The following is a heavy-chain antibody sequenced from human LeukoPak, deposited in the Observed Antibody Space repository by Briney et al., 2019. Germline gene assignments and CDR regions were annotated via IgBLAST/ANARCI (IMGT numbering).Heavy chain of an antibody. Sequence: GGSLRLSCAASGFTFSGYWMSWVRQAPGKGLEWVSYISSSGSTIYYADSVKGRFTISRDNAKNSLYLQMNSLRAEDTAVYYCAELGITMIGGVWGKGTTVTISS. CDR3: AELGITMIGGV. CDR2: ISSSGSTI. D-gene: IGHD3-10*02. V-gene: IGHV3-48*03. J-gene: IGHJ6*04. CDR1: GFTFSGYW.